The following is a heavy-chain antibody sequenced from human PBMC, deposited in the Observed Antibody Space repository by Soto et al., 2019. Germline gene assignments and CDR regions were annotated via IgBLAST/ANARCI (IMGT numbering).Heavy chain of an antibody. J-gene: IGHJ4*02. CDR2: ISAYNGNT. Sequence: ASVKVSCKASGYTFTSYGISWVRQAPGQGLEWMGWISAYNGNTNYAQKLQGRVTMTTDTSTSPAYMELRSLRSDDTAVYYCARVGLNPYVITMVRGVQNFDYWGQGTLVTVSS. D-gene: IGHD3-10*01. CDR3: ARVGLNPYVITMVRGVQNFDY. V-gene: IGHV1-18*01. CDR1: GYTFTSYG.